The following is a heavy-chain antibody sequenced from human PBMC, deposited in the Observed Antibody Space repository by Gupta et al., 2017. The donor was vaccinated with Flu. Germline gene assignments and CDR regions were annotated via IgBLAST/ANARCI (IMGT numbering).Heavy chain of an antibody. V-gene: IGHV4-34*01. D-gene: IGHD6-13*01. CDR1: GGSFSGYY. CDR3: ARGVSSRVVYNWFDP. J-gene: IGHJ5*02. CDR2: INHSGST. Sequence: QVQLQQWGAGLLKPSETLSLTCAVYGGSFSGYYWSWIRQPPGKGLEWIGEINHSGSTNYNPSLKSRVTISVDTSKNKFSLKLSSVTAADTAVYYCARGVSSRVVYNWFDPGGQGTLVTVSS.